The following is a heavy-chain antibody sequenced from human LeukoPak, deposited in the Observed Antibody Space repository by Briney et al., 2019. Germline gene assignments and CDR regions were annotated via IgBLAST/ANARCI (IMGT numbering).Heavy chain of an antibody. J-gene: IGHJ4*02. CDR2: ITGRGETK. D-gene: IGHD5-18*01. V-gene: IGHV3-23*01. CDR3: AQDRAWIQFLY. CDR1: GFTFSNYG. Sequence: GGSLRLSCAASGFTFSNYGMNWVRLAPGKGLEWVSGITGRGETKYYADSVKGRFTISRDNSKNTLYVQINSLRAEDTAVYYCAQDRAWIQFLYWGQGTLVTVSS.